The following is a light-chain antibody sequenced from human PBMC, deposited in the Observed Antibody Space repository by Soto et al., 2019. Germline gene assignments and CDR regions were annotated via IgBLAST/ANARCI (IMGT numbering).Light chain of an antibody. CDR3: QQYNNWPPLT. V-gene: IGKV3-15*01. J-gene: IGKJ4*01. Sequence: EIVMTQSPATLSVSPGKRATLSCRPIQSVSSTLAGYQQKPGQAPRLLIYGASTRATGIPARFSGSGSGTEFTLTISSLQSEDFAVYYCQQYNNWPPLTFGGGTKVEIK. CDR1: QSVSST. CDR2: GAS.